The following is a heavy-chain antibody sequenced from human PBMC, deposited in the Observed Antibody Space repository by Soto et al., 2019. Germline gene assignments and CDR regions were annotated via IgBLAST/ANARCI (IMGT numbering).Heavy chain of an antibody. D-gene: IGHD3-10*02. V-gene: IGHV3-23*01. Sequence: KGLEWVSAISGSGGSTYYADSVKGRFTISRDNSKNTLYLQMNSLRAEDTAVFFCQAEVGIRDVRSVSAFLLNRSSDL. CDR3: QAEVGIRDVRSVSAFLLNRSSDL. J-gene: IGHJ2*01. CDR2: ISGSGGST.